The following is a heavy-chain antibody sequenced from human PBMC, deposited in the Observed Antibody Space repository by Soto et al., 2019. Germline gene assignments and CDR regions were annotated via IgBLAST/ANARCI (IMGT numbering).Heavy chain of an antibody. CDR1: GGSISSSSYY. Sequence: PSETLSLTCTVSGGSISSSSYYWGWIRQPPGKGLEWIGSIYYSGSTYYNPSLKSRVTISVDTSKNQFSLKLSSVTAADTAVYYCARLGSIAVVHYWGQGTLVTVSS. V-gene: IGHV4-39*01. CDR2: IYYSGST. J-gene: IGHJ4*02. D-gene: IGHD6-19*01. CDR3: ARLGSIAVVHY.